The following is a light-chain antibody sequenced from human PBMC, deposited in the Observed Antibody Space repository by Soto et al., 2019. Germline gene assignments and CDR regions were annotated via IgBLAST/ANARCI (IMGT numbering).Light chain of an antibody. CDR1: SSNIGTYT. V-gene: IGLV1-44*01. Sequence: QSVLTQPPSASGTPGQRVTISCSGSSSNIGTYTVNWYQQVPGTAPKLLIYSNNQRPSGVPDRFSGSKFGTAASLAISGLQSEYEADYYCAAWDASLNGVIFGGGTKLTVL. J-gene: IGLJ2*01. CDR2: SNN. CDR3: AAWDASLNGVI.